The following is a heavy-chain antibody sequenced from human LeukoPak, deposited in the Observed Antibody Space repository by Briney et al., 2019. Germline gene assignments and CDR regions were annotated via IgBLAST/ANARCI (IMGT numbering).Heavy chain of an antibody. CDR1: GGSFSGYY. J-gene: IGHJ6*02. Sequence: SETLSLTCAVYGGSFSGYYWSWIRQPPGKGLEWIGEINHSGSTNYNPSLKSRVTISVDTSKNQFSLKLSSVTAADTAVYYCARGVGRLRGYYYGMDVWGQGTTVTVSS. CDR2: INHSGST. CDR3: ARGVGRLRGYYYGMDV. V-gene: IGHV4-34*01. D-gene: IGHD3-16*01.